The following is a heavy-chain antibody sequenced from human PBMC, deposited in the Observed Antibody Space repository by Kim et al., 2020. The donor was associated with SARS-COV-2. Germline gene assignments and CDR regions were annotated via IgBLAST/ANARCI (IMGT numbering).Heavy chain of an antibody. CDR3: AKDSGILWFGEAFDI. CDR1: GFTFDDYA. D-gene: IGHD3-10*01. V-gene: IGHV3-43*02. Sequence: GGSLRLSCAASGFTFDDYAMHWVRQAPGKGLEWVSLISGDGGSTYYADSVKGRFTISRDNSKNSLYLQMNSLRTEDTALYYCAKDSGILWFGEAFDIWGQGTMVTVSS. J-gene: IGHJ3*02. CDR2: ISGDGGST.